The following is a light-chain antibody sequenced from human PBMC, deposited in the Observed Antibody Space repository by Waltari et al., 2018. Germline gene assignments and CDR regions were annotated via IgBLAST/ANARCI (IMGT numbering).Light chain of an antibody. Sequence: EIVLTQSPATLSLSPGERATLPCRASQSISSYLAWYQQKPGQAPRLLIYDASNRATGIPVRFSGSGSGTDFTLTISSLEPEDFAVYYCQQRVSWPPLTFGGGTKVEIK. CDR3: QQRVSWPPLT. CDR1: QSISSY. CDR2: DAS. V-gene: IGKV3-11*01. J-gene: IGKJ4*01.